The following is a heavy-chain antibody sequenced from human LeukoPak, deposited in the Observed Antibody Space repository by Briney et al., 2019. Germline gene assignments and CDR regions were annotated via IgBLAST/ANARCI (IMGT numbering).Heavy chain of an antibody. J-gene: IGHJ4*02. D-gene: IGHD1-26*01. CDR2: IYYGGST. CDR1: GGSLSSGGYY. V-gene: IGHV4-61*08. CDR3: ARGVGPDY. Sequence: SETLSLTCTVSGGSLSSGGYYWSWIRQPPGKGLEWIGYIYYGGSTNYNPSLKSRVTISVDTSKTQFSLKVSSVTAADTAVYYCARGVGPDYWGQGTLVTVSS.